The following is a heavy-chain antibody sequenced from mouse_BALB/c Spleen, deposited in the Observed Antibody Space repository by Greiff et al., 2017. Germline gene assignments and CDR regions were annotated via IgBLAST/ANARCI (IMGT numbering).Heavy chain of an antibody. CDR2: IYPGNSDT. CDR3: TRRNYGSSFDY. D-gene: IGHD1-1*01. CDR1: GYTFTSYW. Sequence: EVQGVESGTVLARPGASVKMSCKASGYTFTSYWMHWVKQRPGQGLEWIGAIYPGNSDTSYNQKFKGKAKLTAVTSTSTAYMELSSLTNEDSAVYYCTRRNYGSSFDYWGQGTTLTVSS. V-gene: IGHV1-5*01. J-gene: IGHJ2*01.